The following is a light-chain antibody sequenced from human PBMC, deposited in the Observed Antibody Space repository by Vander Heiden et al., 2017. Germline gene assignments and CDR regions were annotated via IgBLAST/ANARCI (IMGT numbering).Light chain of an antibody. CDR3: AAWDDTLNGVV. J-gene: IGLJ2*01. CDR2: TNN. Sequence: QSVLTQPPSASGTPGQRVTISCSGSSSNIGSYTVNWYQQLPGTCPKLLIYTNNQRPSGVPDRFSGSKSGTSASLAISGLQSEDEADYHCAAWDDTLNGVVFGGGTKLSVL. CDR1: SSNIGSYT. V-gene: IGLV1-44*01.